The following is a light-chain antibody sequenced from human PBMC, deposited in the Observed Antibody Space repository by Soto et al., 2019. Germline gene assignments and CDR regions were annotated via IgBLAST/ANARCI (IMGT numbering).Light chain of an antibody. CDR3: QQYGGSPIT. V-gene: IGKV3-20*01. CDR1: QSVSGSY. Sequence: EIVLTQSPGTLSLSPGERATLSCRASQSVSGSYLAWYQQKPGQAPRLLIHGASSRATGIPDRISGSGSGTDFTLTISRLEPEDFAVYYCQQYGGSPITFGQGTRLENK. CDR2: GAS. J-gene: IGKJ5*01.